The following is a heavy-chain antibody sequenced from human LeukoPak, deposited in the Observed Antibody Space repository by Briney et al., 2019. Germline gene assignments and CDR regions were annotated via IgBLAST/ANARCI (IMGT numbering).Heavy chain of an antibody. J-gene: IGHJ4*02. D-gene: IGHD3-10*01. CDR1: GYTYTNYW. CDR2: IDPSDSYT. CDR3: ARDYYASGYFDY. Sequence: GESLRISCKGSGYTYTNYWIIWMRQLPGKVLELMGRIDPSDSYTNYSPSFQGHVTVSVDRSINTAYLQWSSLKASDTAMYYCARDYYASGYFDYWGQGTQVTVSS. V-gene: IGHV5-10-1*01.